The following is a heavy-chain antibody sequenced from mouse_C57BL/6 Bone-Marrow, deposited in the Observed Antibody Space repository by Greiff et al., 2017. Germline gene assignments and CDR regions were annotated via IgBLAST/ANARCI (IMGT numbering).Heavy chain of an antibody. V-gene: IGHV1-72*01. Sequence: QVQLQQPGAELVKPGASVKLSCKASGYTFTSYWLHWVKQRPGRGLEWIGRIDPNSGGTKYNEKFKSKATLTVDKPSSTAYMQLSSLTSEDSAVYYCVRGPCYSNPYAMDYWGQGTSVTVSS. CDR3: VRGPCYSNPYAMDY. D-gene: IGHD2-5*01. CDR1: GYTFTSYW. CDR2: IDPNSGGT. J-gene: IGHJ4*01.